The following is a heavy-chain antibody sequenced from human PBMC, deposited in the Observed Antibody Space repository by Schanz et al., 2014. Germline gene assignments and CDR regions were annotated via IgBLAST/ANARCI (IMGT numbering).Heavy chain of an antibody. J-gene: IGHJ4*02. D-gene: IGHD1-26*01. V-gene: IGHV1-2*02. CDR1: GYTFTGYY. Sequence: QVQLVQSGGEVKKPGASVKVSCKASGYTFTGYYLHWVRQAPGQGLERMGWIHPKSGDTNYARKFKGRVTMTRDTSISTAYMELSRLTSDDTAVYYCAREGGPGNGRVFNYWGQGTLVTVSS. CDR3: AREGGPGNGRVFNY. CDR2: IHPKSGDT.